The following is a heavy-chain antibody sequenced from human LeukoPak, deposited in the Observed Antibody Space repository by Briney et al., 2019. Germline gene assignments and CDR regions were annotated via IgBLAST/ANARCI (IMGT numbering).Heavy chain of an antibody. CDR1: GGFISSRTYY. V-gene: IGHV4-39*01. J-gene: IGHJ4*02. CDR3: ARLADCSSTRCHDY. Sequence: SETLSLTCTVSGGFISSRTYYWGWIRQPPGKGLEWIGSSYYTGSTYYNPSLKSRVTISVDTSKNQFSLKLRSVTAADTAVYYCARLADCSSTRCHDYWGQGTLVTVSS. CDR2: SYYTGST. D-gene: IGHD2-2*01.